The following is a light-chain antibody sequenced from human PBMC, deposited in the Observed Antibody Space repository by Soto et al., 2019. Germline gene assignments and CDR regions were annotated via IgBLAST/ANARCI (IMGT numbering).Light chain of an antibody. V-gene: IGLV1-47*01. CDR3: AAWDDSLSAVV. J-gene: IGLJ2*01. CDR2: RNN. CDR1: SSNIGSNF. Sequence: QFVLTQPPSASGTPGQRVTISCSGSSSNIGSNFVYWYQQLPGTAPRLLIYRNNQRPSGVPDRFSGSKSGTSASLAISGLRSEDEADYYCAAWDDSLSAVVLGGGTKVTVL.